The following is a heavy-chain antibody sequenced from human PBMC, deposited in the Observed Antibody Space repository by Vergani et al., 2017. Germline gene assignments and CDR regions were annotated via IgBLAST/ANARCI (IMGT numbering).Heavy chain of an antibody. CDR3: ARNMVRGVRYYGMDV. D-gene: IGHD3-10*01. V-gene: IGHV4-59*01. CDR2: IYYSGSP. CDR1: GGSISSYY. J-gene: IGHJ6*02. Sequence: QVQLQESGPGLVKPSETLSLTCTVSGGSISSYYWSWIRQPPGKGLEWIGYIYYSGSPNYNPSLKSRVTISVDTSKNQFSLKLSSVTAADTAVYYCARNMVRGVRYYGMDVWGQGTTVTVSS.